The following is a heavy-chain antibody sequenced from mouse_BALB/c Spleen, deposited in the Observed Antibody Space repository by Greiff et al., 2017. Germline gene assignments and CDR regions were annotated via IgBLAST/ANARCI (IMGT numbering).Heavy chain of an antibody. D-gene: IGHD2-1*01. Sequence: QVQLQQSGPELVKPGASVRISCKASGYTFTSYYIHWVKQRPGQGLEWIGWIYPGNVNTKYNEKFKGKATLTADKSSSTAYMQLSSLTSEDSAVYFCARRDGNYGYFDYWGQGTTLTVSS. CDR3: ARRDGNYGYFDY. CDR2: IYPGNVNT. J-gene: IGHJ2*01. V-gene: IGHV1S56*01. CDR1: GYTFTSYY.